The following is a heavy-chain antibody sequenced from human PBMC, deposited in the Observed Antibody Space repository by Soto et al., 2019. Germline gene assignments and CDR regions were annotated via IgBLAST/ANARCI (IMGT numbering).Heavy chain of an antibody. J-gene: IGHJ3*02. CDR2: IYYSGST. Sequence: PSETLSLTCRVSGDSISRFYWNWIRQPPGKGLEWIGYIYYSGSTNYNPSLKSRVTISVDTSKNQFSLRLSSVTAADTAVYYCARTDYYYDVSGYAPDAFDIWGQGTMVTVSS. CDR3: ARTDYYYDVSGYAPDAFDI. CDR1: GDSISRFY. D-gene: IGHD3-22*01. V-gene: IGHV4-59*01.